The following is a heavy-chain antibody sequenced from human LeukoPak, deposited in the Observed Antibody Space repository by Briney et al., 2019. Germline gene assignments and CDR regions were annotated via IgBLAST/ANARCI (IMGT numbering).Heavy chain of an antibody. CDR3: ATDTLRFLEWDDAFDI. Sequence: ASVKVSCKVSGYTLTELSMHWVRQAPGKGLEWMGGFDPEDGETIYAQKFQGRVTMTEDTSTDTAYMELSSLRSEDTAVYYCATDTLRFLEWDDAFDIWGQGIMVTVSS. CDR1: GYTLTELS. J-gene: IGHJ3*02. CDR2: FDPEDGET. V-gene: IGHV1-24*01. D-gene: IGHD3-3*01.